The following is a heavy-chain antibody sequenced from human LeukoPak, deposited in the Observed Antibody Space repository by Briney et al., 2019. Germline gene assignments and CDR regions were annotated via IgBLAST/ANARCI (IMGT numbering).Heavy chain of an antibody. CDR2: ISRSGGST. V-gene: IGHV3-23*01. Sequence: PGGSLRLSCAASGFTFSSYAMSWVRQAPGKGLEWVSAISRSGGSTYYADYVKGRVTISRDNSKNTVYLQMNSLRAEDTAVYYCAKGTYDYVWGSYRPFDYWGQGTLVTVPS. D-gene: IGHD3-16*02. J-gene: IGHJ4*02. CDR1: GFTFSSYA. CDR3: AKGTYDYVWGSYRPFDY.